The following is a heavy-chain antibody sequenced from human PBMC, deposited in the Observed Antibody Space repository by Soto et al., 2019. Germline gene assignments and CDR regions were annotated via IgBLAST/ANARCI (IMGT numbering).Heavy chain of an antibody. CDR1: GFSLRHYW. CDR3: ARGWGFTDY. J-gene: IGHJ4*02. D-gene: IGHD7-27*01. V-gene: IGHV3-74*01. CDR2: INLDGSST. Sequence: EVQLVESGGGLIPPGGALRLTCTASGFSLRHYWMHWIRQAPGKGLVWVSRINLDGSSTDYAPSVKGRFTISRDNAKNTLYLQMNSLSADDTAVYYCARGWGFTDYGGRGTVVTVSS.